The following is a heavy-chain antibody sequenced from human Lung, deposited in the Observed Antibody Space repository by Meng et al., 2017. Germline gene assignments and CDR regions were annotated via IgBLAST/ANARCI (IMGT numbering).Heavy chain of an antibody. CDR3: ARDEDISAAGKLFGDY. D-gene: IGHD6-13*01. CDR1: GYNFPDYW. Sequence: QAHLLASGAEGKKPGASVKVSCKPSGYNFPDYWLHGVRRAPGQGLEWMGRIDPKSGDTHYAQRFQGRVTMAGETSISTADMELSGLRSDDTAMYYCARDEDISAAGKLFGDYWGQGTLVTVSS. V-gene: IGHV1-2*06. CDR2: IDPKSGDT. J-gene: IGHJ4*02.